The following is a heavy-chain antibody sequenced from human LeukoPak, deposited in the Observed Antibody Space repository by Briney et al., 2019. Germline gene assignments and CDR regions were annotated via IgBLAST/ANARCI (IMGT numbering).Heavy chain of an antibody. CDR3: ARDGYYYSSGYREY. CDR2: IYTSGST. Sequence: SETLSLTCTVSGVSISGGSYYWSWIRQPAGKGLEWIGRIYTSGSTNYNPSLRSRVTISVDTSKNQFSLKLSSVTAADTAVYYCARDGYYYSSGYREYWGQGTLVTVSS. J-gene: IGHJ4*02. D-gene: IGHD3-22*01. CDR1: GVSISGGSYY. V-gene: IGHV4-61*02.